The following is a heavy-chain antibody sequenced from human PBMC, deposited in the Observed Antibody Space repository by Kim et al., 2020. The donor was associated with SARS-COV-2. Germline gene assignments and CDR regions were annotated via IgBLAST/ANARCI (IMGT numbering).Heavy chain of an antibody. J-gene: IGHJ4*02. Sequence: ASVTVSCKASGYTFTSYGISWVRQAPGQGLEWMGWISAYNGNTNYAQKLQGRVTMTTDTSTSTVYMELRSLRSDDTAVYYCARDLYPPDYWGQGTLVTVSS. CDR3: ARDLYPPDY. V-gene: IGHV1-18*01. CDR1: GYTFTSYG. CDR2: ISAYNGNT.